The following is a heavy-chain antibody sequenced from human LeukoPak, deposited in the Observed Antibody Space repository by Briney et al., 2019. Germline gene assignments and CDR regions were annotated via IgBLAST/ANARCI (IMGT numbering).Heavy chain of an antibody. V-gene: IGHV3-33*01. J-gene: IGHJ3*02. CDR3: ARAHFFGGATPDAFDI. CDR1: GFIFSSYG. CDR2: IWYDGSNK. Sequence: PGRSLRLSCAASGFIFSSYGMHWVRQAPGKGLEWVAVIWYDGSNKYYADSVKGRFTISRDNSKNTLYLQMNSLRAEDTAVYYCARAHFFGGATPDAFDIWGQGTMVTVSS. D-gene: IGHD3-3*01.